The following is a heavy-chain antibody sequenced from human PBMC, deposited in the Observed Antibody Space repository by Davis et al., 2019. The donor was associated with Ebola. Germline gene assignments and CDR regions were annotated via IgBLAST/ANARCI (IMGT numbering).Heavy chain of an antibody. CDR1: GGSISSGGYY. Sequence: SETLSLTCTVSGGSISSGGYYWSWIRQHPGKGLEWIGHIYYSGSTKYNPSLKSRVTMSVDTSKDQFSLKVTSVTAADTAVYYCASGDGRGRSYDMDVWGQGTTVTVSS. CDR2: IYYSGST. D-gene: IGHD3/OR15-3a*01. CDR3: ASGDGRGRSYDMDV. J-gene: IGHJ6*03. V-gene: IGHV4-61*08.